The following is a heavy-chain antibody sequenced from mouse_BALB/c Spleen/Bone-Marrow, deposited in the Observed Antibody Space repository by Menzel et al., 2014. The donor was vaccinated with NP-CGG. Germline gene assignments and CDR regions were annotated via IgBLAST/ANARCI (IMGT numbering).Heavy chain of an antibody. J-gene: IGHJ4*01. CDR1: GFNIKDTY. D-gene: IGHD2-10*01. V-gene: IGHV14-3*02. CDR3: ARAYYGNYPYAMDY. CDR2: IDPANGNT. Sequence: VQLQQSGAELVKPGASVKLSCTASGFNIKDTYMHWVKQRPEQGLEWIGRIDPANGNTKYDPKFQGKATITADTSSNTAYLQLSSLTSEDTAVYFCARAYYGNYPYAMDYWGQGTSFTVSS.